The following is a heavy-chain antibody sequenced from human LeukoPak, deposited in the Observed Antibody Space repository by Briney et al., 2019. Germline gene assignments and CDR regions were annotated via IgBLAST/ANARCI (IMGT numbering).Heavy chain of an antibody. CDR3: AKGTYYYDSSGWRLMDV. D-gene: IGHD3-22*01. Sequence: GGSLRLSCAASGFTLSSCGMHWVRQAPGKGLEWVAVISYDGSNKYYADSVKGRFTISRDNSKNTLYLQMNSLRAEDTAVYYCAKGTYYYDSSGWRLMDVWGQGTTVTVSS. J-gene: IGHJ6*02. CDR1: GFTLSSCG. V-gene: IGHV3-30*18. CDR2: ISYDGSNK.